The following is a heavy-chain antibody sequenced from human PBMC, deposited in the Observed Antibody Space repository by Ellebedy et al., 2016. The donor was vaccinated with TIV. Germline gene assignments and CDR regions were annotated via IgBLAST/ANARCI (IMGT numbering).Heavy chain of an antibody. CDR1: GYTFTNYW. J-gene: IGHJ4*02. Sequence: GGSLRLXXKASGYTFTNYWIGWVRQMPGKGLERMGIIYPGDSDTNYSPSFQGQVTISVDNSISTAYLQWSSLKASDTAMYYCARLRGQWLSEKGYFDSWGQGTLITVSS. V-gene: IGHV5-51*01. CDR3: ARLRGQWLSEKGYFDS. D-gene: IGHD6-19*01. CDR2: IYPGDSDT.